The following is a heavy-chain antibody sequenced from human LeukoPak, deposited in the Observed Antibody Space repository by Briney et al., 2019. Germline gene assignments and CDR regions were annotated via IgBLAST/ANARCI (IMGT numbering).Heavy chain of an antibody. V-gene: IGHV4-59*01. J-gene: IGHJ6*02. D-gene: IGHD5-18*01. CDR2: IYYSGST. CDR1: GGSISSYH. CDR3: ARGDTAMASLYYYYGMDV. Sequence: SETLSLTCTVSGGSISSYHWSWIRQPPGKGLEWIGYIYYSGSTNYNPSLKSRVTISVDTSKNQFSLKLSSVTAADTAVYYCARGDTAMASLYYYYGMDVWGQGTTVTVSS.